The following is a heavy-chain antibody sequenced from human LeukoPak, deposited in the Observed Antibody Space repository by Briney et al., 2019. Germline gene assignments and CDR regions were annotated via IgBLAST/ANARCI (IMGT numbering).Heavy chain of an antibody. CDR2: IYTSGST. J-gene: IGHJ4*02. V-gene: IGHV4-4*07. CDR3: ARERASWSGFDY. D-gene: IGHD6-13*01. CDR1: GGSISSYY. Sequence: SETVPLTCTVSGGSISSYYWSWIRQPAGKGLEWIGRIYTSGSTNYNPSLKSRVTMSVDTSKNQFSLKLSSVTAANTAVYYCARERASWSGFDYWGQGTLVTVSS.